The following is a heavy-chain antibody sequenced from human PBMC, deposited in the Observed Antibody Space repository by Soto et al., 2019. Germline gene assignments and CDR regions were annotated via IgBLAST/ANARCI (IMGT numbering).Heavy chain of an antibody. V-gene: IGHV3-9*01. D-gene: IGHD6-13*01. CDR2: INWNSGSI. CDR3: VKDESINWYSGHFRH. J-gene: IGHJ1*01. Sequence: EVQLVESGGGWVQPGRSLQLSCAASGFTVADYALQWVRQVPGKGLEWVSGINWNSGSIGYGDSVKARFARSRDNAKNSLRLQMNSLRAEYTAFYYCVKDESINWYSGHFRHWGQGTLVTVSS. CDR1: GFTVADYA.